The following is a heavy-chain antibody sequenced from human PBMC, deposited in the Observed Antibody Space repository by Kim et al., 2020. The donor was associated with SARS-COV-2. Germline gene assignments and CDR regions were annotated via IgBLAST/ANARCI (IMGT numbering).Heavy chain of an antibody. Sequence: TYYADSVKARFTISRDNAKNTLYRQMNSLRAEDTAVYYGAMTTVTNAGDYWGQGTLVPVSS. D-gene: IGHD4-17*01. CDR2: T. V-gene: IGHV3-53*01. CDR3: AMTTVTNAGDY. J-gene: IGHJ4*02.